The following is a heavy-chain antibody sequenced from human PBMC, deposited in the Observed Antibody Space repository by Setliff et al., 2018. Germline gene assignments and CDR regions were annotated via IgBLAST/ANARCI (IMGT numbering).Heavy chain of an antibody. J-gene: IGHJ6*03. CDR3: ASEMLVVRGVNSYYYYMDV. CDR2: INAANGNT. V-gene: IGHV1-3*01. D-gene: IGHD3-10*02. Sequence: VASVKVSCKASGYTFTSYGVHWVRQAPGQRLEWMGWINAANGNTKYSQKFQGRVTITRDTSASTVYMELSSLRYEDTAVYYCASEMLVVRGVNSYYYYMDVWGKGTTVTVSS. CDR1: GYTFTSYG.